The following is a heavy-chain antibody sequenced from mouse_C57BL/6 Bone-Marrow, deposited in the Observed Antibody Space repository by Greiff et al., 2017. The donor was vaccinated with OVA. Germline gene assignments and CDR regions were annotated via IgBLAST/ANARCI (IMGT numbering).Heavy chain of an antibody. CDR2: IWSGGST. CDR1: GFSLTSYG. CDR3: ARHYYGSSYGWYFDV. V-gene: IGHV2-2*01. D-gene: IGHD1-1*01. Sequence: VKLVESGPGLVQPSQSLSITCTVSGFSLTSYGVHWVRQSPGKGLEWLGVIWSGGSTDYNAAFISRLSISKDNSKSQVFFKMNSLQADDTAIYYCARHYYGSSYGWYFDVWGTGTTVTVSS. J-gene: IGHJ1*03.